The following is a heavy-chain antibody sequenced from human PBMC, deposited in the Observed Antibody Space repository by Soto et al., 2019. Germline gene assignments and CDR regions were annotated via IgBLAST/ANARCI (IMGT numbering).Heavy chain of an antibody. CDR3: ARDPQQRLADSYYYGMDV. CDR2: ISGLSSYI. J-gene: IGHJ6*02. CDR1: GFTFSRYG. Sequence: GGSLRLSCAASGFTFSRYGMNWARQAPGKGLELVSSISGLSSYIYYADSVKGRFTVSRDNAKNSLYVQMNSLRAEDTAVYYCARDPQQRLADSYYYGMDVWGQGTTVTVSS. D-gene: IGHD6-25*01. V-gene: IGHV3-21*06.